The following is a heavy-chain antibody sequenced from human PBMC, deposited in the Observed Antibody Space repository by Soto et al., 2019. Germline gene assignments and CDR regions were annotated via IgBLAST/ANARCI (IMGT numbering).Heavy chain of an antibody. V-gene: IGHV4-31*02. D-gene: IGHD5-12*01. CDR2: IYYSGST. Sequence: HPGKGLEWIGYIYYSGSTYYNPSLKSRVTISVDTSKNQFSLKLSSVTAADTAVYYCASHRIYSGYGMMEY. CDR3: ASHRIYSGYGMMEY. J-gene: IGHJ1*01.